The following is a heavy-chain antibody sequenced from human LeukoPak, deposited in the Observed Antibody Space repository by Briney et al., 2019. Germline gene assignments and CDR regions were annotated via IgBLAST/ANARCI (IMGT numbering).Heavy chain of an antibody. V-gene: IGHV3-23*01. Sequence: QPGGSLRLSCAASGFTFSIYAMSWVRQAPGKGLQWVSSITSSGDGTYYADSVKGRFTISRDNSEHMLYLQMNSLRVEDTAVYFCAKDRPNYYGSNGHYYRRDGDYWGQGTLVTVSS. J-gene: IGHJ4*02. CDR3: AKDRPNYYGSNGHYYRRDGDY. CDR2: ITSSGDGT. CDR1: GFTFSIYA. D-gene: IGHD3-22*01.